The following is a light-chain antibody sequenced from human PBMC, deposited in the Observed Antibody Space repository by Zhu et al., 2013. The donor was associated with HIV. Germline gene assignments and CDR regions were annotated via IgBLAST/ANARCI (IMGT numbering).Light chain of an antibody. V-gene: IGLV1-44*01. CDR2: NNN. CDR3: LSYDNILSGWV. J-gene: IGLJ3*02. Sequence: QSVLTQPPSASGTPGQRVTISCSGSSSNIGSNTVNWYQHLPGTAPKLLIYNNNQRPSGVPDRFSGSKAGTSASLAINGLQAEDEADYYCLSYDNILSGWVFGGGTKLTVL. CDR1: SSNIGSNT.